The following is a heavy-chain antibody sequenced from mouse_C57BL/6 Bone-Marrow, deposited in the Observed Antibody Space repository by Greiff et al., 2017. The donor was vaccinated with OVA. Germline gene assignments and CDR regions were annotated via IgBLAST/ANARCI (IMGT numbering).Heavy chain of an antibody. J-gene: IGHJ4*01. CDR3: VRLIRYSNYVEDAMDY. Sequence: QVQLQQPGAELVKPGASVKVSCKASGYTFTSYWMHWVKQRPGQGLEWIGRIHPSDSDTNYNQKFKGKATLTVDKSSSTAYMKLSSLTSEDSAVYYGVRLIRYSNYVEDAMDYWGQGTSVTVSS. CDR1: GYTFTSYW. V-gene: IGHV1-74*01. D-gene: IGHD2-5*01. CDR2: IHPSDSDT.